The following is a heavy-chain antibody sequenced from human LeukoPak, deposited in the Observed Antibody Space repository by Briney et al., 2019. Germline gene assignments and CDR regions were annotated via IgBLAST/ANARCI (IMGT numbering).Heavy chain of an antibody. CDR1: GGSFSGYY. Sequence: PSETLSLTCAVYGGSFSGYYWSWIRQPPGKWLEWIGEINHSGSTNYNPSLKSRVTISVDTSKNQISLKLSSVTAADTAVYYCARYCSSTSCYTYYFDYWGQGTLVTVSS. V-gene: IGHV4-34*01. CDR3: ARYCSSTSCYTYYFDY. D-gene: IGHD2-2*02. CDR2: INHSGST. J-gene: IGHJ4*02.